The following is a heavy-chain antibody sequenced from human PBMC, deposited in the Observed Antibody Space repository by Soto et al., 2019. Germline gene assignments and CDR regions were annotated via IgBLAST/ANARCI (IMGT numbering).Heavy chain of an antibody. CDR2: VYTSGST. V-gene: IGHV4-4*08. Sequence: QEQLRESGPGLVKPSETLSLTCSISDDSIGPYYWPWIRQTPRKELQWIGYVYTSGSTKYNSSLKSRVTISLDASNSQFSLTLSSVTAADTGVYYCAREVVGNTWPGIFDSWGWGTLVVVSS. CDR3: AREVVGNTWPGIFDS. J-gene: IGHJ4*02. CDR1: DDSIGPYY.